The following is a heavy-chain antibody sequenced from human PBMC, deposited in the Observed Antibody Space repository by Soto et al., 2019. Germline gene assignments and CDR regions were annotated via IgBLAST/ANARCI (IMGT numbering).Heavy chain of an antibody. V-gene: IGHV4-4*07. D-gene: IGHD3-16*01. CDR2: MQHTGNT. Sequence: QVQLQESGPGLVKPSETLSLTCAVSGASIRSYHWSWIRQPGGKGLEWIGRMQHTGNTNYNPSLKSRVTMSVDTSKNQISLKMTSVNAADTAVYFCAKDVSSRRWVDTWGQGILVIVSS. CDR1: GASIRSYH. J-gene: IGHJ5*02. CDR3: AKDVSSRRWVDT.